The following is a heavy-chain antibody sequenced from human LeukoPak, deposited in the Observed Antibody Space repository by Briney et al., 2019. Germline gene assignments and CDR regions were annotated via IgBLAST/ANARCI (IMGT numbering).Heavy chain of an antibody. CDR1: GFTFSSYS. V-gene: IGHV3-48*04. D-gene: IGHD2-2*01. CDR3: AKEMDLSRYCSSTSCHPFDF. J-gene: IGHJ4*02. CDR2: ISSSSSTI. Sequence: PGGSLRLSCAASGFTFSSYSMNWVRQAPGKGLEWVSYISSSSSTIYYADSVKGRFTISRDNAKNSLYLQMGSLSTEDTAFYYCAKEMDLSRYCSSTSCHPFDFWGQGTLVTVSS.